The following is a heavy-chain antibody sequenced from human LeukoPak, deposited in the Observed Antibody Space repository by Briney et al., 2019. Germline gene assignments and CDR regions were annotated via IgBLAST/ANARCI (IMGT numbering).Heavy chain of an antibody. CDR2: ISYSGST. CDR3: AKVGVAARRFGYYLDY. J-gene: IGHJ4*02. D-gene: IGHD6-6*01. V-gene: IGHV4-61*01. Sequence: SETLSLTCTVSGGSISSSSYYWSWIRQPPGKGLEWIAYISYSGSTNYNPSLKSRITISVDTSKSQFSLKLTSVTAADTAVYYCAKVGVAARRFGYYLDYWGQGTLVTVSS. CDR1: GGSISSSSYY.